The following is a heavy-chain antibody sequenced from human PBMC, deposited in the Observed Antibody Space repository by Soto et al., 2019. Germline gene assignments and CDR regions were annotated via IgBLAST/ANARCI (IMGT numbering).Heavy chain of an antibody. D-gene: IGHD3-22*01. V-gene: IGHV1-3*01. J-gene: IGHJ3*02. Sequence: ASVKVSCKTSGYTFTNYGISWVRQAPGQRLEWMGWINAGNGNTKYSQKFQGRVSITKDTSASTAYMELSSLTSEDTAVYYCASGDSSGYTALDIWGQ. CDR3: ASGDSSGYTALDI. CDR2: INAGNGNT. CDR1: GYTFTNYG.